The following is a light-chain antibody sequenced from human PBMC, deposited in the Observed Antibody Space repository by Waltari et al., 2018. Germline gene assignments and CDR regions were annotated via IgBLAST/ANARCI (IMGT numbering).Light chain of an antibody. J-gene: IGKJ2*01. CDR2: GAS. V-gene: IGKV3-20*01. CDR1: QSVSRSY. CDR3: QQYGDSPYT. Sequence: EIVVTQSPGTLSLSPGERATLSCTASQSVSRSYLAGYQLRPGQAPRLLIYGASSRATGIPDRFTGSGSGTDFTLTISRLQPEDFAVYYCQQYGDSPYTFGQGTKLEIK.